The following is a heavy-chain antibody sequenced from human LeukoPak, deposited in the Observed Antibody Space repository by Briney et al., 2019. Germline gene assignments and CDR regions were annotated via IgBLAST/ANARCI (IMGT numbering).Heavy chain of an antibody. CDR3: ARHEAQDFDY. CDR1: GGSISSSNYY. Sequence: SETLSLTCTVTGGSISSSNYYWGWIRQPPGKGLEWIGSIYYSGTTYYSSSLKSRVIISVDTSKNQFSLKLSSVTATDTAVYYCARHEAQDFDYWGQGTLVTVSS. CDR2: IYYSGTT. J-gene: IGHJ4*02. V-gene: IGHV4-39*01.